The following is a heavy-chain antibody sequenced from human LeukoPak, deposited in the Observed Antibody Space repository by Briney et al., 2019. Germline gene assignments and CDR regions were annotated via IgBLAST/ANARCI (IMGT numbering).Heavy chain of an antibody. D-gene: IGHD4-17*01. CDR3: AREDYGDYGYWFDP. CDR1: GGTFSSYA. CDR2: IIPILGIA. Sequence: AASVKVSCKASGGTFSSYAISWVRQAPGQGLEWMGRIIPILGIANYAQKFQGRVTITADKSTSTAYMELSSLRSEDTAVYYCAREDYGDYGYWFDPWGQGTLVTVSS. V-gene: IGHV1-69*04. J-gene: IGHJ5*02.